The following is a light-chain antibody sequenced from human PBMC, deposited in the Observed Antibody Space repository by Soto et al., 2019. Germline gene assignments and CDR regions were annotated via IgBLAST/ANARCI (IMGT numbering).Light chain of an antibody. CDR2: GAS. V-gene: IGKV3-20*01. CDR3: HQYGSSPGT. Sequence: EIVLTQSQGTLSSSPGERATLSCRASQTVTSNYLAWYQQKPGQAPRLLFFGASIRATGLPDRFSGGGSGTDFTLTISRLEPEDFAVYYCHQYGSSPGTFGQGTKVEVK. J-gene: IGKJ1*01. CDR1: QTVTSNY.